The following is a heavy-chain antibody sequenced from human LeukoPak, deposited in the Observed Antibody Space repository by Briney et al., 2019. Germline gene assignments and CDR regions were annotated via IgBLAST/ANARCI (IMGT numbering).Heavy chain of an antibody. CDR2: IIPIFGTA. J-gene: IGHJ6*03. V-gene: IGHV1-69*13. CDR1: GGTFSSYA. Sequence: SVKVSCKASGGTFSSYAISWVRQAPGQGLEWMGGIIPIFGTANYAQKFQGRVTITADESTSTAYMELSSLRSEDTAVYYCARVSGSEKTYYYYYMDVWGKGTTVTVSS. CDR3: ARVSGSEKTYYYYYMDV. D-gene: IGHD3-10*01.